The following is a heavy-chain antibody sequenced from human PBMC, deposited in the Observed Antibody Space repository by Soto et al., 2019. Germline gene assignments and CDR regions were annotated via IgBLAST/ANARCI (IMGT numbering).Heavy chain of an antibody. J-gene: IGHJ4*02. CDR1: GFTLSNYA. V-gene: IGHV3-9*01. CDR3: AKGPLGYSYGPQFDY. Sequence: GGSLRLSCAASGFTLSNYAMSWVRQAPGKGLEWVSAISWNSGSIGYADSVKGRFTISRDNAKNSLYLQMNSLRAEDTALYYCAKGPLGYSYGPQFDYWGQGTLVTVSS. D-gene: IGHD5-18*01. CDR2: ISWNSGSI.